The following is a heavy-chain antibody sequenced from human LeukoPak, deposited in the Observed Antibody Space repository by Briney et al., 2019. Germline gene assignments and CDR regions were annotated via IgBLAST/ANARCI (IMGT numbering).Heavy chain of an antibody. Sequence: QPGGSLRLSCTASRFTFSTYAMSWVRQAPGKGLEWVPSISGSGDTTYYTGSVKGRFTISRDNSKNALYLQMSSLRAEDTAVYYCAKSQRNDQQVVQRIDYWGQGTLVTVSS. CDR3: AKSQRNDQQVVQRIDY. D-gene: IGHD2-2*01. CDR2: ISGSGDTT. CDR1: RFTFSTYA. V-gene: IGHV3-23*01. J-gene: IGHJ4*02.